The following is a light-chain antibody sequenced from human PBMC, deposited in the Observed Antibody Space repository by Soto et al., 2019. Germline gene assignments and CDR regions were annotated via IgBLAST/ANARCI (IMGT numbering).Light chain of an antibody. J-gene: IGLJ3*02. CDR3: ALYMGSGIMV. CDR1: SGSVSITSY. V-gene: IGLV8-61*01. CDR2: STN. Sequence: QAVVTQESSLSVSPGGTVTLTCGLTSGSVSITSYPSWFQQTPGQAPRTLIYSTNTRSSGVPDRFSGSILGSKAALTITGAQADDESHYYCALYMGSGIMVFGGGTQLTVL.